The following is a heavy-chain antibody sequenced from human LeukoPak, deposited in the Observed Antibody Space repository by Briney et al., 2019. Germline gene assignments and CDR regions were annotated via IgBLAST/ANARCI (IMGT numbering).Heavy chain of an antibody. CDR3: AGDILTGYFDY. V-gene: IGHV4-34*01. D-gene: IGHD3-9*01. CDR2: INHSGST. J-gene: IGHJ4*02. CDR1: GGSFSGYY. Sequence: PSETLSLTCAVYGGSFSGYYWSWIRQPPGKGLEWIGEINHSGSTNYNPSLKSRVTISVDTSKNQFPLKLSSVTAADTAVYYCAGDILTGYFDYWGQGTLVTVSS.